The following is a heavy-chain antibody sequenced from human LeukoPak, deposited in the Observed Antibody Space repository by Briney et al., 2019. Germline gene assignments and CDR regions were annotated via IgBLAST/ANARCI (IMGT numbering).Heavy chain of an antibody. D-gene: IGHD4-17*01. CDR1: GFTFSSYG. V-gene: IGHV3-33*01. CDR2: IWYDGSNE. Sequence: GRSLRLSCAASGFTFSSYGMHWVRQAPGKGLEWVAVIWYDGSNEYYADSVKGRFTISRDNSKNTLYLQMNSLRAEDTAVYYCARGFGGDYEFDYWGQGTLVTVSS. J-gene: IGHJ4*02. CDR3: ARGFGGDYEFDY.